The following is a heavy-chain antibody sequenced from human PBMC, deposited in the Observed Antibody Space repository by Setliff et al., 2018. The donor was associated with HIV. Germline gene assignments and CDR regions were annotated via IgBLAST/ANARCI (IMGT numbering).Heavy chain of an antibody. D-gene: IGHD3-10*01. Sequence: SETLSLTCAVSGVTFSSNNYYWGWIRQPPGKGLEWIGTVFYSGGTSYSPPLKGRVTISVDTSKNQFSLKLKSVTAADTALYYGARLVRGGSGHYFDYWGQGKLVTVSS. CDR1: GVTFSSNNYY. CDR3: ARLVRGGSGHYFDY. CDR2: VFYSGGT. V-gene: IGHV4-39*07. J-gene: IGHJ4*02.